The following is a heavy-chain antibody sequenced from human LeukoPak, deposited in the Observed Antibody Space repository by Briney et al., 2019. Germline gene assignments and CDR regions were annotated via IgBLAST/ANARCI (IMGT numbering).Heavy chain of an antibody. Sequence: GGSLRLSCAASGFTFSSYGMHWVRQAPGKGLEWVAVISYDGSNKYYADSVKGRFTISRDNSKNTLYLQMNSLRAEDTAVYYCAKGLYSSSWYGIDYWGQGTLVTVSP. V-gene: IGHV3-30*18. CDR3: AKGLYSSSWYGIDY. CDR1: GFTFSSYG. CDR2: ISYDGSNK. J-gene: IGHJ4*02. D-gene: IGHD6-13*01.